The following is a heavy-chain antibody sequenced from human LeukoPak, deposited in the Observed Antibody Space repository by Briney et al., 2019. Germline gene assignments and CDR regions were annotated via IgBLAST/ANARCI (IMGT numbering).Heavy chain of an antibody. CDR3: AKDIKIGDGSLWLDAFDL. CDR1: GFTFSDSA. J-gene: IGHJ3*01. CDR2: IRYAGDNK. Sequence: GGSLRLSCAASGFTFSDSAMHWVRQAPGKGLEWVAFIRYAGDNKYYADSVKGRFTISRDNSKNTLYLQMNSLRAEDTALYYCAKDIKIGDGSLWLDAFDLWGPGTMVTVSS. V-gene: IGHV3-30*02. D-gene: IGHD6-19*01.